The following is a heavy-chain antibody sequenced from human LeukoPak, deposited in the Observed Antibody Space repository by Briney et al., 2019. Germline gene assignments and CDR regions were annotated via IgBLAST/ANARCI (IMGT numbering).Heavy chain of an antibody. D-gene: IGHD7-27*01. Sequence: GESLKISCKGSGYSFTSFWIAWVRQVPGKGLEWMAIINPGDSDTRYSPYFQGHVTISADKSISTVYLQWSSLKASDTAMYYCAKEAKSGLGMGIDYWGQGTLVTVSS. J-gene: IGHJ4*02. CDR2: INPGDSDT. CDR3: AKEAKSGLGMGIDY. V-gene: IGHV5-51*01. CDR1: GYSFTSFW.